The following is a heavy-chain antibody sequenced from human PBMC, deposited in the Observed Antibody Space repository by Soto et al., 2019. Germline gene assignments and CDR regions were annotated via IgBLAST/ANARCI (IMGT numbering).Heavy chain of an antibody. D-gene: IGHD1-26*01. CDR1: EFTFSSYE. Sequence: EVQLVESGGGLVQPGGSLRLSCAASEFTFSSYELNWVHQAAGKGLEWVSYISSGGRAIYYADSVKGRFTISRDNAKKSLFLQMNSLRAEDTAVYYCATTRPRSYPGAFDIWGQGTMVTVSS. CDR3: ATTRPRSYPGAFDI. CDR2: ISSGGRAI. V-gene: IGHV3-48*03. J-gene: IGHJ3*02.